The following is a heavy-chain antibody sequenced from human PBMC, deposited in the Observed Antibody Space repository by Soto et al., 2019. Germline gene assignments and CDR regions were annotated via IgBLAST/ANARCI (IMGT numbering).Heavy chain of an antibody. V-gene: IGHV4-30-4*01. CDR1: GGSISSGDYY. CDR2: IYYSGST. D-gene: IGHD2-8*01. CDR3: ARDGYCTNGVCYTVFDY. Sequence: QVQLQESGPGLVKPSQTLSLTCTVSGGSISSGDYYWSWIRQPPGKGLEWIGYIYYSGSTYYNPSLESRVTIAVDTSKNQFPLKLSSVTAADTAVYYCARDGYCTNGVCYTVFDYWGQGTLVTVSS. J-gene: IGHJ4*02.